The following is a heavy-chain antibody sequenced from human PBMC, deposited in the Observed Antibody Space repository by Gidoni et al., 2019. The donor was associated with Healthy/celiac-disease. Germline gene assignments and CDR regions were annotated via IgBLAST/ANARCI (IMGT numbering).Heavy chain of an antibody. CDR3: ARETLTMVRGPAPYYYYYGMDV. Sequence: QVQLQESGPGLVKPSQTLSLTCTVSGGSISSGDYYWSWIRQPPGKGLEWIGYIYYSGSTYYNPSLKSRVTISVDTSKNQFSLKLSSVTAADTAVYYCARETLTMVRGPAPYYYYYGMDVWGQGTTVTVSS. V-gene: IGHV4-30-4*01. J-gene: IGHJ6*02. CDR2: IYYSGST. D-gene: IGHD3-10*01. CDR1: GGSISSGDYY.